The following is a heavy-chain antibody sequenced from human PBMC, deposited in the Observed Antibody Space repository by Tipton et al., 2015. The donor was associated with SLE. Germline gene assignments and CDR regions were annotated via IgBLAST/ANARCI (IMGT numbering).Heavy chain of an antibody. CDR2: ISGSADST. Sequence: GSLRLSCAASGFTFSYYAMNWVRQAPGKGLEWVSGISGSADSTNYADSVKGRFTISRDNSKSTLYLQMNSLRVEDTAVYYCARAGYCTSGNCNYWFAPWGQGALVTVSS. CDR3: ARAGYCTSGNCNYWFAP. V-gene: IGHV3-23*01. D-gene: IGHD2-8*01. J-gene: IGHJ5*02. CDR1: GFTFSYYA.